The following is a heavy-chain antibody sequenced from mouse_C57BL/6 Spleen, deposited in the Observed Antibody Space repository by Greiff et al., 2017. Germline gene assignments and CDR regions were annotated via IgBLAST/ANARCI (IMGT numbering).Heavy chain of an antibody. CDR1: GYTFTSYW. CDR3: AIYYYGSSALWAMDY. D-gene: IGHD1-1*01. CDR2: IDPSDSYT. V-gene: IGHV1-69*01. Sequence: QVQLQQPGAELVMPGASVKLSCKASGYTFTSYWMHWVKQRPGQGLEWIGEIDPSDSYTNYNQKFKGKSTLTVDKSSSTAYMQLSSLTSEDSAVYYCAIYYYGSSALWAMDYWGQGTSVTVSS. J-gene: IGHJ4*01.